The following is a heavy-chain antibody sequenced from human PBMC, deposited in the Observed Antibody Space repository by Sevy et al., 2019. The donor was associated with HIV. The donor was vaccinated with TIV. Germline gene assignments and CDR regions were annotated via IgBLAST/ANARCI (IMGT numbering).Heavy chain of an antibody. V-gene: IGHV3-49*03. CDR3: TRDVLAGSYYYDSSGYYPDY. D-gene: IGHD3-22*01. Sequence: GGSLRLSCAASGFTFGDYAMSWFRQAPGKGLEWVGFIRSKAYGGTTENAASVKGRFTISRDDSKSIAYLQMNSLKTEDTAVYYCTRDVLAGSYYYDSSGYYPDYWGQGTLVTVSS. CDR2: IRSKAYGGTT. J-gene: IGHJ4*02. CDR1: GFTFGDYA.